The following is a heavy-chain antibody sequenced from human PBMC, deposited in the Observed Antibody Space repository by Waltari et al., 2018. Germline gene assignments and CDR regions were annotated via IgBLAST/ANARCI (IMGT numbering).Heavy chain of an antibody. V-gene: IGHV3-23*01. D-gene: IGHD6-19*01. CDR3: AKCEMYDSGWCAFFRY. CDR1: GLPLSNRA. CDR2: IVRSGGT. Sequence: DVQLSESGGGLAQPGGSLRLSCLASGLPLSNRAIGWVRQAPGKGLEWVSSIVRSGGTHYIDSVKGRFTISRDNAKNTVYLQMNSLRAEDTAVYYCAKCEMYDSGWCAFFRYWGRGTLVTVSS. J-gene: IGHJ4*02.